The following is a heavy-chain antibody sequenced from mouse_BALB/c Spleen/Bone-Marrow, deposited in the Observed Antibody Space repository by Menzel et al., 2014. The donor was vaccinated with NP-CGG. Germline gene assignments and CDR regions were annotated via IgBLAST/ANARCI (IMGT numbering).Heavy chain of an antibody. Sequence: EVQLQQSGAELVKPGASVKLSCTASGFNIKDTYMHWVKQRPEQGLEWIGRIDPANGNTKYDPKFQDKATITAETSSNTAYLQLSSLTSEDTAVYYCANYYYGYYFDYWGQGTTLTVSS. CDR3: ANYYYGYYFDY. V-gene: IGHV14-3*02. D-gene: IGHD1-1*01. CDR1: GFNIKDTY. J-gene: IGHJ2*01. CDR2: IDPANGNT.